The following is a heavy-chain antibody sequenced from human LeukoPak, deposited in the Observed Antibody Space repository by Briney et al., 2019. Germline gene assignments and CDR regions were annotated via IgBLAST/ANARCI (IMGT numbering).Heavy chain of an antibody. Sequence: SQTLSLTCTVSGGSISSGSYYWSWIRQPAGKGLEWIGRIYTSGSTNYNPSLKSRVTISVDKSKNQFSLKLSSVTAADTAVYYCATGSGSGSHKYWGQGTLVTVSS. D-gene: IGHD3-10*01. V-gene: IGHV4-61*02. CDR1: GGSISSGSYY. CDR3: ATGSGSGSHKY. J-gene: IGHJ4*02. CDR2: IYTSGST.